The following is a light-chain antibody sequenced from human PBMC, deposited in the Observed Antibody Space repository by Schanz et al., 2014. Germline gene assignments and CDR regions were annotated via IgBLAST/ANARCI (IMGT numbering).Light chain of an antibody. Sequence: DIQLTQSPSSLSASVGDRVTFTCRASQTIDRYLNWYQQKSGKAPKLLIYAAASLQSGVPSRFSGRGSGADFTLTISRLEPEDFAVYYCQQYDSSLTWTFGQGTKLEI. CDR3: QQYDSSLTWT. CDR1: QTIDRY. V-gene: IGKV1-39*01. J-gene: IGKJ1*01. CDR2: AAA.